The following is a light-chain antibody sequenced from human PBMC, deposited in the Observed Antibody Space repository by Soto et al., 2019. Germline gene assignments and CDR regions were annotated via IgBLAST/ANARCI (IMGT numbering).Light chain of an antibody. J-gene: IGKJ5*01. CDR1: QRVSRNY. V-gene: IGKV3-20*01. Sequence: EIVLTQSPGTLSLSPGERAALAWRAIQRVSRNYLTWYQQKPGQAPRLIIYGASSRETGIPDRFSGSGSGTDFTRTISSLQPEDFATYYCQQSYSTPITLGQGTRLEI. CDR3: QQSYSTPIT. CDR2: GAS.